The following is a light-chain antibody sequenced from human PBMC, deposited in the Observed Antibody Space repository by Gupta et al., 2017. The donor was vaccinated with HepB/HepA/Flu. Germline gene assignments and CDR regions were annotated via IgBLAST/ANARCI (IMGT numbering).Light chain of an antibody. Sequence: EIVLTQSPATLSLSPGERASLSCRASQSVSNYLAWYQQKPGQAPRLLIYDASNRATGIPARFSGSGSGKECTLTISSLEPEDCAVYYCQQRPNGHQGVITFGQGTRLEIK. V-gene: IGKV3-11*01. CDR2: DAS. CDR3: QQRPNGHQGVIT. CDR1: QSVSNY. J-gene: IGKJ5*01.